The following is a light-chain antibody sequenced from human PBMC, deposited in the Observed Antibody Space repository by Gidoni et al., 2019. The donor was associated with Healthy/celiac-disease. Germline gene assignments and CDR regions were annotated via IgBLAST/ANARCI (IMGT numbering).Light chain of an antibody. CDR3: PQYNNWPPIT. CDR2: GAS. CDR1: QSVSSN. J-gene: IGKJ5*01. V-gene: IGKV3-15*01. Sequence: EIVMTQSPATLSVSPGERATLSCRASQSVSSNLAWYQQKPGQAPRLLIYGASTRATGIPAMFSGSGSGTEFTLTISSLQSEDFAVYYCPQYNNWPPITFGQGTRLEIK.